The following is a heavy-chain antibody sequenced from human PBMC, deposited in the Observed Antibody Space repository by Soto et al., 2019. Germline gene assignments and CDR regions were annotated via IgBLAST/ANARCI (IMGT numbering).Heavy chain of an antibody. J-gene: IGHJ4*02. V-gene: IGHV1-18*04. Sequence: ASVKVSCKTSGYTFINFGITWVRQAPGQGLEWVGKIRGYNGDTKYSQKFSGRVTITRDTSANTAFMELSSLRSEDTAMYYCARELQGLYYFDFWGQGTLVTVSS. D-gene: IGHD4-4*01. CDR3: ARELQGLYYFDF. CDR1: GYTFINFG. CDR2: IRGYNGDT.